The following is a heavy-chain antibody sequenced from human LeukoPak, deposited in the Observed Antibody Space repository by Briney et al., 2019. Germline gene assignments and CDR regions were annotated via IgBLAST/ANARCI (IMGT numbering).Heavy chain of an antibody. D-gene: IGHD3-10*01. J-gene: IGHJ4*02. CDR2: ISHTGTTI. V-gene: IGHV3-11*01. Sequence: PGGSLRLSCAASGFTFSDYYMNWIRQAPGKGPEWVSYISHTGTTIYYVDSVRGRFTVSRDNAKNSLYLQMNSLRAEDTAVYYCAGRYGSGEVYWGQGTLVTVSS. CDR1: GFTFSDYY. CDR3: AGRYGSGEVY.